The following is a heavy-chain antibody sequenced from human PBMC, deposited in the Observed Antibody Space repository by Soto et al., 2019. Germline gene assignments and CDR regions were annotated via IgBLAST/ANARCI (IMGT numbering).Heavy chain of an antibody. Sequence: ITLKESGPTLVKPTETLTLTCTFSGFSLSTRGVGVGWIRQPPGKALEWLAVIYWDEDRRYSPSLKSRLIITKDTSKNQVFLIMPNMDPVDTATYYCAHLMITYGGVIGDDAFDMWGQGTLVTVSS. D-gene: IGHD3-16*02. J-gene: IGHJ3*02. CDR1: GFSLSTRGVG. CDR3: AHLMITYGGVIGDDAFDM. CDR2: IYWDEDR. V-gene: IGHV2-5*02.